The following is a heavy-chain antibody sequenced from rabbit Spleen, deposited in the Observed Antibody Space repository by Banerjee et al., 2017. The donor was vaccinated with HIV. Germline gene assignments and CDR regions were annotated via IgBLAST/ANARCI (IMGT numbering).Heavy chain of an antibody. J-gene: IGHJ4*01. D-gene: IGHD1-1*01. V-gene: IGHV1S40*01. Sequence: QSLEESGGGLVKPGASLTLTCKASGFSFSRGYDMCWVRQAPGRGLEWIGCIYTGNGKTYYASWAKGRFTISKSSSTTVTLQMTSLTAADTATYFCARDNGSGDYIDVYFDLWGQGTLVTVS. CDR2: IYTGNGKT. CDR3: ARDNGSGDYIDVYFDL. CDR1: GFSFSRGYD.